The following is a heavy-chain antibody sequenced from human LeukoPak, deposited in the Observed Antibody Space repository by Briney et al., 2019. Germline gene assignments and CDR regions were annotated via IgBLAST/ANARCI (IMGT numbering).Heavy chain of an antibody. Sequence: GGSLRLSCAASGFTFSSYAMSRVRQAPGKGLEWVSAISGSGGSTYYADSVKGRFTISRDNSKNTLYLQMNSLRAEDTAVYYCAKVRQRSTVTTKGAQHYWGQGTLVTVSS. CDR2: ISGSGGST. D-gene: IGHD4-17*01. CDR1: GFTFSSYA. CDR3: AKVRQRSTVTTKGAQHY. V-gene: IGHV3-23*01. J-gene: IGHJ4*02.